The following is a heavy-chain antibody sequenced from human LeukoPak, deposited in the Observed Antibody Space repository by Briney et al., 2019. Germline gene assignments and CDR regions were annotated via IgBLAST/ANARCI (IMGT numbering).Heavy chain of an antibody. J-gene: IGHJ4*02. CDR1: GFTFSSYG. D-gene: IGHD2-2*03. V-gene: IGHV3-30*02. CDR3: ANLDIVVVPAATDNY. Sequence: PGGSLRLSCAASGFTFSSYGMHWVRQAPGKGLEWVALIWYDGSNKYYADSVKGRFTISRDNSKNTLYLQMNSLRAEDTAVYYCANLDIVVVPAATDNYWGQGTLVTVSS. CDR2: IWYDGSNK.